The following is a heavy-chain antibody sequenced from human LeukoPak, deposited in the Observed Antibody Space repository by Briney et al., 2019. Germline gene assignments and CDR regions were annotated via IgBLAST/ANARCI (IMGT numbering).Heavy chain of an antibody. CDR2: MNPNSGDT. CDR1: GYTFTSYD. D-gene: IGHD2-2*01. J-gene: IGHJ6*02. V-gene: IGHV1-8*01. CDR3: ASRVVPTATRSWGQYYYYGMDV. Sequence: ASVKVSCKASGYTFTSYDINWVRQATGQGLEWMGWMNPNSGDTGYAEKFQGRVTMTRDASISTAYMELSSLRSEDTAVYYCASRVVPTATRSWGQYYYYGMDVWGQGITVTVSS.